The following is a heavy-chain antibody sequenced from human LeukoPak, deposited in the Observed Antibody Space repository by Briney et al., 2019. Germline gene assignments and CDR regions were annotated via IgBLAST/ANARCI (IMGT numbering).Heavy chain of an antibody. Sequence: GRSLRLSCAASGFTFSSYGMHWVRQAPGKGLEWVAVISYDGSNKYYADSVKGRFTISRDNSKNTLYLQMNSLRAEDTAAYYCASSRDYAHDYWGQGTLVTVSS. CDR2: ISYDGSNK. J-gene: IGHJ4*02. CDR3: ASSRDYAHDY. CDR1: GFTFSSYG. V-gene: IGHV3-30*03. D-gene: IGHD4-17*01.